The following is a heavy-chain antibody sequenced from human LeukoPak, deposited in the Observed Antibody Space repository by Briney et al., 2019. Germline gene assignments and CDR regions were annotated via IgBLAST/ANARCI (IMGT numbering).Heavy chain of an antibody. CDR3: ARESGHRFYYYEREGGPYNWFDP. Sequence: SETLSLTCAVYGGSFSGYYWSWIRQPPGKGLEWIGEINHSGSTNYNPSLKSRVTISVDTSKNQFSLKLSSVTAADTAVYYCARESGHRFYYYEREGGPYNWFDPWGQGTLVTVSS. D-gene: IGHD3-22*01. J-gene: IGHJ5*02. CDR2: INHSGST. V-gene: IGHV4-34*01. CDR1: GGSFSGYY.